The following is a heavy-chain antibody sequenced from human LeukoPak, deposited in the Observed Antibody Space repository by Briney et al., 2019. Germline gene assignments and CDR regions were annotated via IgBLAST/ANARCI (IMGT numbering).Heavy chain of an antibody. D-gene: IGHD6-13*01. CDR1: GFTFSSYS. J-gene: IGHJ3*02. CDR2: ISSSSSYI. V-gene: IGHV3-21*01. CDR3: ARDGIAVAVNYDAFDI. Sequence: GGSLRLSCAASGFTFSSYSMNWVRQAPGKGLEWVSSISSSSSYIYYADSVKGRFTIFRDNARNSLYLQMNSLRAEDTAVYHCARDGIAVAVNYDAFDIWGQGTMVTVSS.